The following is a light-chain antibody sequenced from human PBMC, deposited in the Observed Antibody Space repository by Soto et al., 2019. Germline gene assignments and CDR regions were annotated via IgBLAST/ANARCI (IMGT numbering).Light chain of an antibody. Sequence: EIVLTQSPGTLSLSPGERATLSCRASQSVSSSYLAWYKQKPGQAPRLXSYGASSRATGIPDRFSGSGSGTEFTLTISRLEPEDFAVYYCQQYGSSPRTFGGGTKVDIK. CDR3: QQYGSSPRT. CDR1: QSVSSSY. CDR2: GAS. V-gene: IGKV3-20*01. J-gene: IGKJ4*01.